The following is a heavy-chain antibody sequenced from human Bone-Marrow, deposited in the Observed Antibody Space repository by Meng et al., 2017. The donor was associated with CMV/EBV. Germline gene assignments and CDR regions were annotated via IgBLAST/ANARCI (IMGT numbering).Heavy chain of an antibody. V-gene: IGHV4-4*02. J-gene: IGHJ6*02. D-gene: IGHD2-2*01. CDR3: ARWGIVPGAFSYYGMDV. CDR2: IYHSWST. CDR1: GGSISSSNW. Sequence: SETLSLTCAVPGGSISSSNWWSWVRQPPGKGLELIGEIYHSWSTNYNPALKSRVTISVDTSKNQFSLKLSSVTAADTAVYYCARWGIVPGAFSYYGMDVWGQGTTVTVSS.